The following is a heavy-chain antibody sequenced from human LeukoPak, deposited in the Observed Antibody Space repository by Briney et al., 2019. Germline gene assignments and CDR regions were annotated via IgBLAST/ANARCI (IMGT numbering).Heavy chain of an antibody. CDR3: ARDGGKLELLFGY. V-gene: IGHV3-53*01. D-gene: IGHD1-7*01. J-gene: IGHJ4*02. CDR2: IYSGGST. Sequence: PGGSLRLSYAASGFTVSNNYMSWVRRAAGKGLEWVSIIYSGGSTYYADSAKGRFTISRDNSKNTLYLQMNSLRAEDTAVYYCARDGGKLELLFGYWVQGTLVTVSS. CDR1: GFTVSNNY.